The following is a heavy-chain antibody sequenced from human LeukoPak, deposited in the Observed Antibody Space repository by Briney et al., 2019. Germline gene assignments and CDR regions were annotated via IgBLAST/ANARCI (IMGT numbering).Heavy chain of an antibody. D-gene: IGHD2-15*01. CDR3: ARVQSRYCSGGSCYSGGRLDWFDP. V-gene: IGHV4-34*01. CDR1: GGSFSGYY. CDR2: INHSGST. J-gene: IGHJ5*02. Sequence: SETLSLTCAVYGGSFSGYYWSWIRQPPGKGLEWIGEINHSGSTNYNPSLKSRVTISVDTSKNQFSLKLSSVTAADTAVYYCARVQSRYCSGGSCYSGGRLDWFDPWGQGTLVTVSS.